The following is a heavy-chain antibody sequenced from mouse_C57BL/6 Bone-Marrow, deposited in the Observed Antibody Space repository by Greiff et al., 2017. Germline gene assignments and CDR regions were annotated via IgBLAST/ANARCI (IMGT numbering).Heavy chain of an antibody. Sequence: QVQLKESGPELVKPGASVKISCKASGYSFTSYYIHWVKKRPGQGLEWIGWIYPGCGNTKYNEKFKGKATLTADTSSSTAYMQRSSLTSEDSAVYYGARGDGYFAYWGQGTTLTVSS. CDR3: ARGDGYFAY. CDR1: GYSFTSYY. V-gene: IGHV1-66*01. J-gene: IGHJ2*01. D-gene: IGHD1-1*01. CDR2: IYPGCGNT.